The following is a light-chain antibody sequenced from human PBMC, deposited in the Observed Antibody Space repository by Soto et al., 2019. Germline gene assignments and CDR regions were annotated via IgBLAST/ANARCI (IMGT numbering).Light chain of an antibody. J-gene: IGLJ2*01. CDR1: SSDVGNYNY. V-gene: IGLV2-11*01. CDR3: HSNVGMFAV. Sequence: QSVLTQPRSVSGSPGQSVTISCTGSSSDVGNYNYVSWYQQHPGKVPKLMIYDVVKRPSGVPDRFSGSKSGNTASLTISGLQPEDEADYSCHSNVGMFAVFGGGPKLTVL. CDR2: DVV.